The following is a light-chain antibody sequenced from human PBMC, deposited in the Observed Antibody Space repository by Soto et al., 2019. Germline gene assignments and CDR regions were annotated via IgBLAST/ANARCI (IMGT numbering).Light chain of an antibody. CDR1: QSINSW. CDR2: RAS. J-gene: IGKJ1*01. CDR3: QHYNSYPPWT. V-gene: IGKV1-5*03. Sequence: DIQMTQSPSTLSASVGDRVTITCRASQSINSWLAWYQQEPGKAPNLLIYRASSLKSGVPSRFSGSGSGTEFTLTISSLQPDDFATYYCQHYNSYPPWTFGQRTKVEIK.